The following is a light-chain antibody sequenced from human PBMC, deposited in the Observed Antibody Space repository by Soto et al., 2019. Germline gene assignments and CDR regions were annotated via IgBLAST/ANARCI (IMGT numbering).Light chain of an antibody. V-gene: IGLV2-14*03. Sequence: QPDLTQPASVSGSPGQSSTISCTRTSSDVGGYNYVSWYQQHPGKAPKLMIYDVNNRPSGVSNRFSGSKSGNTASLTISGLQAEDEADYYCSSYTSSSTLEVFGTGTKVTVL. CDR2: DVN. J-gene: IGLJ1*01. CDR1: SSDVGGYNY. CDR3: SSYTSSSTLEV.